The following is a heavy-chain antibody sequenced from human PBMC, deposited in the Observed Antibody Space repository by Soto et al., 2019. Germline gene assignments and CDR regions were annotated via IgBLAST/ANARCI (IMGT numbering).Heavy chain of an antibody. CDR3: ARDHSYDYIWGRPPR. Sequence: QVQLVQSGAEVKKPGSSVKVSCKASGGTFSSYTISLVRQAPGQGLEWMGRIIPILGIANYAQKFQGRVTITADKSTSTAYMELSSLRSEDTAVYYCARDHSYDYIWGRPPRWGQGTLVTVSS. D-gene: IGHD3-16*01. J-gene: IGHJ4*02. V-gene: IGHV1-69*08. CDR2: IIPILGIA. CDR1: GGTFSSYT.